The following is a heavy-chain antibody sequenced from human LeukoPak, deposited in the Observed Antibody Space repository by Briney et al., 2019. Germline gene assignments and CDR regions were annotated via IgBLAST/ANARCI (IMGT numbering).Heavy chain of an antibody. V-gene: IGHV4-34*01. CDR3: ARVPGIYDYVWGSYRRRAFDI. J-gene: IGHJ3*02. CDR1: GGSFSGYY. Sequence: SETLSLTXAVYGGSFSGYYWSWIRQPPGKGLEWLGEINHSGSTNYNPSLKSRVTISVDTSKNQFSLKLSSVTAADTAVYYCARVPGIYDYVWGSYRRRAFDIWGQGTMVTVSS. D-gene: IGHD3-16*02. CDR2: INHSGST.